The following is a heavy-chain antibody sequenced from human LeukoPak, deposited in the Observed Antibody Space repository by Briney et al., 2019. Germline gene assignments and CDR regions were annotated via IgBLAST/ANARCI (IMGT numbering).Heavy chain of an antibody. CDR3: SREEQSSPVLPNYYYYYMDV. CDR2: ISAYNGNT. V-gene: IGHV1-18*01. CDR1: GYTFTSYG. J-gene: IGHJ6*03. Sequence: ASVKVSCKASGYTFTSYGISWVRQAPGQGLEWMGWISAYNGNTNYAQKLQGRVTMTTDTSTSTAYMELRSLRSDDTAGYYWSREEQSSPVLPNYYYYYMDVWGKGTTVTVSS. D-gene: IGHD2-8*02.